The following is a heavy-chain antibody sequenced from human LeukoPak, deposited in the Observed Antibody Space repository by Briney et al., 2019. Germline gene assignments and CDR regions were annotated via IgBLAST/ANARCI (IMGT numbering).Heavy chain of an antibody. D-gene: IGHD3/OR15-3a*01. CDR3: ARRRGLDYDN. CDR1: GGSISSYY. Sequence: SETLSLTCTVSGGSISSYYWNWIRQPPGKGLEWIGYIYYSGSTNYNPSLKSRVTISVDTSKNQFSLKLSSVTAADTTVYFCARRRGLDYDNWGQGTLVTVSS. V-gene: IGHV4-59*08. J-gene: IGHJ4*02. CDR2: IYYSGST.